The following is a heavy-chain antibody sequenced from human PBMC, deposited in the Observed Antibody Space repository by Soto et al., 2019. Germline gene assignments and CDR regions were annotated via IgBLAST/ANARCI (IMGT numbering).Heavy chain of an antibody. CDR2: ISVHNGNA. J-gene: IGHJ6*02. V-gene: IGHV1-18*01. CDR3: ARVYILGAGSSYGMDV. D-gene: IGHD1-26*01. Sequence: ASVKVSCKASGYNFTSHGISWVRQAPGQGLEWMGRISVHNGNANYEQRLQGRVTMTTDTSTSTVYMELRSLRSDDAAVYYCARVYILGAGSSYGMDVWGLGTTVTVSS. CDR1: GYNFTSHG.